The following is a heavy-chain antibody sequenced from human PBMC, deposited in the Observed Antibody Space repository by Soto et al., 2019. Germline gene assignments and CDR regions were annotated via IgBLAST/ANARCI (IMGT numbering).Heavy chain of an antibody. CDR1: GYTFTSYG. CDR3: TREAGSQRMVHYD. CDR2: LSAFNGDT. D-gene: IGHD6-25*01. Sequence: QVQLVQSGSEVKKPGASVNVSCKAFGYTFTSYGFSWVRQVPGQGLEWLGRLSAFNGDTQYAQTMKGRLTVSTDTATTTVHMQLRRVTPADTAVYFCTREAGSQRMVHYDWGQGTLVSAS. J-gene: IGHJ4*02. V-gene: IGHV1-18*04.